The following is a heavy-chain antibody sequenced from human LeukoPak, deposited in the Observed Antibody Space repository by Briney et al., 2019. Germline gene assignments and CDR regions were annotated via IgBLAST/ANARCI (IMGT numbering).Heavy chain of an antibody. J-gene: IGHJ4*02. CDR1: GYTFTSYG. CDR3: ARDPYDYVWGSYRSFDY. V-gene: IGHV1-18*01. Sequence: ASVKVSCKASGYTFTSYGISWVRQAPGQGLEWMGWISAYNGNTNYAQKLQGRVTMTIDTSTSTAYMELTSLRSDDTAVYYCARDPYDYVWGSYRSFDYWGQGALVTVSS. CDR2: ISAYNGNT. D-gene: IGHD3-16*02.